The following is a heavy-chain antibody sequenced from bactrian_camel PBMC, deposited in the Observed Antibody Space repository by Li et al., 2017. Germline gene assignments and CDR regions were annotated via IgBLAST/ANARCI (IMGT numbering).Heavy chain of an antibody. Sequence: VQLVESGGGSVQAGGSLRLSCAYSGITNNRNLMGWFRQAPGKGFEWVSAINSRYITDYPNSVKGRFTISRDNAKNTLYLQLNSLKPEDTSVYYCVRDYKSGDYRDDFGYWGQGTQVTVS. D-gene: IGHD4*01. CDR3: VRDYKSGDYRDDFGY. CDR2: INSRYIT. V-gene: IGHV3S40*01. CDR1: GITNNRNL. J-gene: IGHJ6*01.